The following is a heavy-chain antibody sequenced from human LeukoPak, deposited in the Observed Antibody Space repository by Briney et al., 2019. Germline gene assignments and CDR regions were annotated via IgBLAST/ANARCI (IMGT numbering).Heavy chain of an antibody. V-gene: IGHV3-7*01. CDR1: GFTFSSYW. D-gene: IGHD3-22*01. CDR3: ARVALNYYDSSGYYYISGWYFDY. Sequence: PGGSLRLSCAASGFTFSSYWMSWVRQAPGKGLEWVANIKQDGSEKYYVDSVKGRFTISRDNAKNSLYLQMNSLRAEDTAVYYCARVALNYYDSSGYYYISGWYFDYWGQGTLVTVSS. CDR2: IKQDGSEK. J-gene: IGHJ4*02.